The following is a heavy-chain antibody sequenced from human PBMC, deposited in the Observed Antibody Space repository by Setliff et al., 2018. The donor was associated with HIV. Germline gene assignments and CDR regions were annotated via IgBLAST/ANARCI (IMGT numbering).Heavy chain of an antibody. Sequence: SETLSLTCTVSGDSITSGNFFWNWIRQSPGKGLECIGYIYFSGSATHNPTLKSPVSISVDTSKNQFSLKLSSVTAADTAIYYCARSRVRGVIIKGYWGQGTPVTVSS. CDR1: GDSITSGNFF. J-gene: IGHJ4*02. V-gene: IGHV4-30-4*01. CDR3: ARSRVRGVIIKGY. CDR2: IYFSGSA. D-gene: IGHD3-10*01.